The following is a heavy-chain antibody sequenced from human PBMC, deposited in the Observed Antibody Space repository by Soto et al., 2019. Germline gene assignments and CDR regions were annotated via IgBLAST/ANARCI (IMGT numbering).Heavy chain of an antibody. J-gene: IGHJ6*02. D-gene: IGHD6-19*01. Sequence: QVQLVESGGGVVQPGRSLRLSCAASGFTFSSYGMHWVRQAPGKGLEWVAVISYDGSNKYYADSVKGLFTISRDNSKNTLYLQMNSLRAEDTAVYYCAKVAIAVNYYYGMDVWGQGTTVTVSS. V-gene: IGHV3-30*18. CDR2: ISYDGSNK. CDR3: AKVAIAVNYYYGMDV. CDR1: GFTFSSYG.